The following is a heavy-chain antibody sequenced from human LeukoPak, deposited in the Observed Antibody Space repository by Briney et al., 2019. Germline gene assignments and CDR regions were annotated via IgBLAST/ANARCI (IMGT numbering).Heavy chain of an antibody. Sequence: GGSLRLSCAASGFTFSSYSMNWVRQAPGMGLEWVSSISSSSSYIYYADSVKGRFTISRDNAKNSLYLQMNSLRAEDTAVYYCARGPPIAAAGIDYWGQGTLVTVSS. CDR3: ARGPPIAAAGIDY. CDR2: ISSSSSYI. J-gene: IGHJ4*02. CDR1: GFTFSSYS. D-gene: IGHD6-13*01. V-gene: IGHV3-21*01.